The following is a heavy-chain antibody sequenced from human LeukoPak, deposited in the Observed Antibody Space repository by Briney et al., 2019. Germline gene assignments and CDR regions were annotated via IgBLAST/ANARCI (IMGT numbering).Heavy chain of an antibody. D-gene: IGHD6-13*01. Sequence: GRSLRLSCAASGFTFSSYGMHWVRQAPGKGLEWVAVISYDGSNKYYADSVKGRFTISRENAKNSLYLQMNSLRAGDTAVYYCARGIAAAGRGNWFDPWGQGTLVTVSS. CDR2: ISYDGSNK. CDR1: GFTFSSYG. V-gene: IGHV3-30*03. J-gene: IGHJ5*02. CDR3: ARGIAAAGRGNWFDP.